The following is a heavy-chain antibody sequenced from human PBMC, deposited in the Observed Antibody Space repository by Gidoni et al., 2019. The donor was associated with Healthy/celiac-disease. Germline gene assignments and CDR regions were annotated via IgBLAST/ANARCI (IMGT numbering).Heavy chain of an antibody. D-gene: IGHD3-9*01. Sequence: QLQLVESGGGLVKPGGSLRLSCAAPGFTFSDYYMSWIRQAPGKGLEWVSYISSSSSYTNYADSVKGRFTISKDNAKNSLYLQMNSLRAENTAVYYCARIKSDILTGYYLYYFDYWGQGTLVTVSS. CDR3: ARIKSDILTGYYLYYFDY. J-gene: IGHJ4*02. CDR2: ISSSSSYT. V-gene: IGHV3-11*05. CDR1: GFTFSDYY.